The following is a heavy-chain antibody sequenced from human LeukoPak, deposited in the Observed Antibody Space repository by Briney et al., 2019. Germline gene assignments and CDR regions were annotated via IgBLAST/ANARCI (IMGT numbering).Heavy chain of an antibody. J-gene: IGHJ6*02. CDR2: IYYSGST. Sequence: PSETLSLTCTVSGGSISSYYWSWLRKPPGKGLEWIGYIYYSGSTNYNPSLKSRVTISVDTSKNQFSLKLSSVTAADTAVYYCARDLPAWYSSSSWDGMDVWGQGTTVTVSS. CDR1: GGSISSYY. V-gene: IGHV4-59*01. CDR3: ARDLPAWYSSSSWDGMDV. D-gene: IGHD6-6*01.